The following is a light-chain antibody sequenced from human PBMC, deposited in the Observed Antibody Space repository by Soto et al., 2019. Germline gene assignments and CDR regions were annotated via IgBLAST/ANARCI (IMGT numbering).Light chain of an antibody. J-gene: IGKJ2*01. CDR1: QDISNY. CDR3: QQYET. Sequence: DIQMTQSPSSLSASVGDRVTITCHASQDISNYLNWYQQKPGKAPKLLIYDASNLETGVPSRFSGSGSGTDFTFTISSLQPEDIATYYCQQYETFGQGTKLEIK. CDR2: DAS. V-gene: IGKV1-33*01.